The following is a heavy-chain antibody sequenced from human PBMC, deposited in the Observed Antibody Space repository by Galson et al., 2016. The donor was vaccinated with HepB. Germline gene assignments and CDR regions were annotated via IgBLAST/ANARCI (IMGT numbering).Heavy chain of an antibody. CDR3: AKDRRYYGVDV. Sequence: SLRLSCAASGFNVSSNYMSWVRQAPGKGLEWVSAIFSGGNTYYADTVRGRFTISSDTSKNTLYLQMNSLRADDTSVYYCAKDRRYYGVDVWGQGTTVTVSS. CDR2: IFSGGNT. V-gene: IGHV3-53*01. CDR1: GFNVSSNY. J-gene: IGHJ6*02.